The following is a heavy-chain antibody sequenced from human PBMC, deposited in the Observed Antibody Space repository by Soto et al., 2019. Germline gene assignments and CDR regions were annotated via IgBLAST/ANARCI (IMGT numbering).Heavy chain of an antibody. V-gene: IGHV3-9*01. J-gene: IGHJ6*02. CDR2: ISWNSGSI. Sequence: EVQLVESGGGLVQPGRSLRLSCAASGFTFDDYAMHWVRQAPGKGLEWVSGISWNSGSIGYADSVKGRFTISRDNAKNSLYLEMSRPRAEDTALYYCAKDAITMVRGVISYSGMDVWGQATTVTVSS. CDR3: AKDAITMVRGVISYSGMDV. CDR1: GFTFDDYA. D-gene: IGHD3-10*01.